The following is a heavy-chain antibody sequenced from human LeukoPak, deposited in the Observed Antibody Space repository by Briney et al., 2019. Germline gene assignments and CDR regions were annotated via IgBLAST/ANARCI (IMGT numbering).Heavy chain of an antibody. CDR2: INHSGST. CDR1: GGSISSGGYY. CDR3: ARIRRGSSWLGVSLFDY. J-gene: IGHJ4*02. D-gene: IGHD6-13*01. Sequence: SETLSLTCTVSGGSISSGGYYWSWIRQPPGKGLEWIGEINHSGSTNYNPSLKSRVTISVDTSKNQFSLKLSSVTAADTAVYYCARIRRGSSWLGVSLFDYWGQGTLVTVSS. V-gene: IGHV4-39*07.